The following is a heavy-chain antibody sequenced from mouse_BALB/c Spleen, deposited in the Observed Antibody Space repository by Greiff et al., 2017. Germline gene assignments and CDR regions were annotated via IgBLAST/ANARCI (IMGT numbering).Heavy chain of an antibody. CDR1: GYTFTSYW. CDR2: IYPGDGDT. Sequence: QVQLKESGAELARPGASVKLSCKASGYTFTSYWMQWVKQRPGQGLEWIGAIYPGDGDTRYTQKFKGKATLTADKSSSTAYMQLSSLASEDSAVYYCARKEGYDGGRYYFDYWGQGTTLTVSS. V-gene: IGHV1-87*01. J-gene: IGHJ2*01. CDR3: ARKEGYDGGRYYFDY. D-gene: IGHD2-2*01.